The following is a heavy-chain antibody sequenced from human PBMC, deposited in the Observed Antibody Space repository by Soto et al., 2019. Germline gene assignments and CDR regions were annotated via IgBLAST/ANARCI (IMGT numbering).Heavy chain of an antibody. CDR2: IIPMFGTG. V-gene: IGHV1-69*01. D-gene: IGHD5-18*01. CDR3: ARHLSQRGYSSGFDY. Sequence: QVQLVQSGAEVKKPGSSVKVSCKASGGTFSSYGISWVRQAPGQGLEWMGGIIPMFGTGSYAQKFQGRVTITADESTTTVNMDLSSLGAEDTVVYYCARHLSQRGYSSGFDYWGQGTLVIVSS. J-gene: IGHJ4*02. CDR1: GGTFSSYG.